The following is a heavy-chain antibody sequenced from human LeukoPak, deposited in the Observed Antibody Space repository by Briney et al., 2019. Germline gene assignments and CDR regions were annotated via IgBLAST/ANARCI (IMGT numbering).Heavy chain of an antibody. Sequence: GGSLRLSCAASGFTFSSYWLHWVRQAPGKALVWVSRINSDGSSTSYADSVKGRFTISRDNAKNTLYLQMNSLRAEDTAVYYCARDHSQYYYDSSGQVDWGQGTLVTVSS. D-gene: IGHD3-22*01. CDR1: GFTFSSYW. V-gene: IGHV3-74*01. CDR2: INSDGSST. J-gene: IGHJ4*02. CDR3: ARDHSQYYYDSSGQVD.